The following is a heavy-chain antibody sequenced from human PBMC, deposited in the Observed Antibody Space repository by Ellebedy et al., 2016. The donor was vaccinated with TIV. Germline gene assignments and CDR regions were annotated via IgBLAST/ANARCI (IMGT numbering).Heavy chain of an antibody. J-gene: IGHJ4*02. V-gene: IGHV3-7*03. D-gene: IGHD6-13*01. CDR2: IKQDGSEK. Sequence: GESLKISXAASRFTFSNYWMSWVRQAPGKGLEWVANIKQDGSEKYYVDSVKGRFTISRDNAKNSLYLQMNSLRAEDTALYHCASGSGWPEHSSSWYGVYWGQGTLVTVSS. CDR1: RFTFSNYW. CDR3: ASGSGWPEHSSSWYGVY.